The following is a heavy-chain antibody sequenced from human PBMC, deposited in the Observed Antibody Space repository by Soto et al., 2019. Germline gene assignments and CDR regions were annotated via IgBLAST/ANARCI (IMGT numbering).Heavy chain of an antibody. Sequence: QVQLVQSGAEVKKPGSSVKVSCKASGGTFSSYAISWVRQAPGQGLEWMGGIIPIFGTANYAQKFQGRVTITADESTSAAYMELSSLRSEDTAVYYCARDRGSYGDYEHHARGNWFDPWGQGTLVTVSS. CDR2: IIPIFGTA. CDR3: ARDRGSYGDYEHHARGNWFDP. J-gene: IGHJ5*02. D-gene: IGHD4-17*01. V-gene: IGHV1-69*01. CDR1: GGTFSSYA.